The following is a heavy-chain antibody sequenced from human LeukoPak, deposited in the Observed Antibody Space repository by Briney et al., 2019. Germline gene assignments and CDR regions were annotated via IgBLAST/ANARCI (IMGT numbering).Heavy chain of an antibody. Sequence: GGPLELSGAASGLTFSNPGMSWVGQPPGKGREWVGRIKSKTDGGTTDYAAPVKGRFTISRDDSKNALYLQMNSLKTEDTAVYYCTPKGYYFDYWGQGTLVTVSS. CDR3: TPKGYYFDY. V-gene: IGHV3-15*01. CDR2: IKSKTDGGTT. CDR1: GLTFSNPG. J-gene: IGHJ4*02.